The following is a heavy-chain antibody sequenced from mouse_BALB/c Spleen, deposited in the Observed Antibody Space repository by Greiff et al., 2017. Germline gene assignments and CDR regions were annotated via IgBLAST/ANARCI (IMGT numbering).Heavy chain of an antibody. V-gene: IGHV5-6-3*01. Sequence: EVKVVESGGGLVQPGGSLKLSCAASGFTFSSYGMSWVRQTPDKRLELVATINSNGGSTYYPDSVKGRFTISRDNAKNTLYLQMSSLKSEDTAMYYCARDSSGFYFDYWGQGTTLTVSS. J-gene: IGHJ2*01. CDR3: ARDSSGFYFDY. CDR1: GFTFSSYG. D-gene: IGHD3-1*01. CDR2: INSNGGST.